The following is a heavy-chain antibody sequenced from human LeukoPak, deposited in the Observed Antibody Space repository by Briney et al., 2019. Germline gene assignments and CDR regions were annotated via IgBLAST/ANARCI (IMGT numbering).Heavy chain of an antibody. CDR1: GYTFTGYY. J-gene: IGHJ6*02. CDR2: INPNSGGT. Sequence: GASVKVSRKASGYTFTGYYIHWVRQAPGQGLEWVGWINPNSGGTKYAQKFQGRVTMTRDTSITTAYMELSSLRSDDMAVYHCTRGDFYYYNPMDVWGQGTTVTVSS. CDR3: TRGDFYYYNPMDV. V-gene: IGHV1-2*02.